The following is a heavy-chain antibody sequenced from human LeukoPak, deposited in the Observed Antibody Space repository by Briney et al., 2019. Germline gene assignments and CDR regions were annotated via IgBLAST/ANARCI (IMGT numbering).Heavy chain of an antibody. CDR3: AKGSSSWGAFDI. D-gene: IGHD6-13*01. J-gene: IGHJ3*02. V-gene: IGHV3-23*01. CDR1: GFSFSSYG. Sequence: RAGGSLRLSCAASGFSFSSYGMHWVRRAPGKGLEWISAISASGGGTHYADSVKGRFTISRDNPKNTLYLQLNSLRAEDTAVYYCAKGSSSWGAFDIWGQGTMVTVSS. CDR2: ISASGGGT.